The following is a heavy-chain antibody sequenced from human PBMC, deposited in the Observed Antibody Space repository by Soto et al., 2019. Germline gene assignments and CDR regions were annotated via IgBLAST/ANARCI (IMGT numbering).Heavy chain of an antibody. V-gene: IGHV3-33*01. J-gene: IGHJ3*02. CDR3: AREKWFDYGDPSYAFDI. CDR2: IWYDGSNK. D-gene: IGHD4-17*01. Sequence: PGGSLRLSCAASGFTFSSYGMHWVRQAPGKGLEWVAVIWYDGSNKYYADSVKGRFTISRDNSKNTLYLQMNSLRAEDTAVYYCAREKWFDYGDPSYAFDIWGQGTMVTVSS. CDR1: GFTFSSYG.